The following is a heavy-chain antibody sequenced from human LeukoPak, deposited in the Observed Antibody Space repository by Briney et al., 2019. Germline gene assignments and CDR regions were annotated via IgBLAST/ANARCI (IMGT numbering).Heavy chain of an antibody. V-gene: IGHV1-2*02. CDR2: INPNSGGT. CDR3: ARDLTVYGDYHPGGVWFDP. D-gene: IGHD4-17*01. Sequence: GASVKVSCKASGYTFTGYYMHWVRQAPGQGLEWMGWINPNSGGTNYAQKFQGRVTMTRDTSISTAYMELSRLRSDDTAVYYCARDLTVYGDYHPGGVWFDPWGQGTLVTVSS. J-gene: IGHJ5*02. CDR1: GYTFTGYY.